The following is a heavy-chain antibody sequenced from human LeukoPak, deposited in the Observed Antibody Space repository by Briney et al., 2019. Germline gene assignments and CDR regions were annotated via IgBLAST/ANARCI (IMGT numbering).Heavy chain of an antibody. J-gene: IGHJ4*02. CDR3: ARDDYGDYEGFDY. D-gene: IGHD4-17*01. CDR2: INSEGSST. CDR1: GLTFSRYW. Sequence: GGSLRLSCAASGLTFSRYWMHWVRQAPGKGLEWVSRINSEGSSTSYADSVKGRFTISRDNAKNTLYLQMNSLRAEDTAVYYCARDDYGDYEGFDYWGQGTLVTVSS. V-gene: IGHV3-74*01.